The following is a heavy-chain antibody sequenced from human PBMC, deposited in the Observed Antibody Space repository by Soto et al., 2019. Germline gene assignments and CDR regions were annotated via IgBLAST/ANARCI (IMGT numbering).Heavy chain of an antibody. CDR3: ARLPKGSVVTG. CDR2: ISSSSENI. CDR1: GFSFRDHS. V-gene: IGHV3-48*02. Sequence: GGSLRLSGVGSGFSFRDHSMNWVRQPPGKGLQWISYISSSSENIYYADSVKGRFTVSRDNAKNTLFLQMNSLRDDDSVIYYCARLPKGSVVTGWGQGSLVTVSS. J-gene: IGHJ4*01. D-gene: IGHD2-21*02.